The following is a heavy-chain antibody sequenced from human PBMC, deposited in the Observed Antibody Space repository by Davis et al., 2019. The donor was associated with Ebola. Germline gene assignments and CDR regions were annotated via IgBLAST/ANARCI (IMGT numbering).Heavy chain of an antibody. J-gene: IGHJ1*01. CDR3: AVPGGSSGYPSFQH. V-gene: IGHV1-46*01. Sequence: ASVKVSCKASGGTFSSYAISWVRQAPGQGLEWMGIINPSGGSTSYAQKFQGRVTMTRDTSTSTVYMELSSLRSEDTAVYYCAVPGGSSGYPSFQHWGQGTLVTVSS. D-gene: IGHD3-22*01. CDR2: INPSGGST. CDR1: GGTFSSYA.